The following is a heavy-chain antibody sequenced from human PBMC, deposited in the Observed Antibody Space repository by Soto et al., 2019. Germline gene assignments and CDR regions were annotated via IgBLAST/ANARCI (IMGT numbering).Heavy chain of an antibody. D-gene: IGHD3-22*01. V-gene: IGHV1-69*01. CDR2: IIPIFGTA. CDR1: GGTFSSYA. CDR3: ASGDYYDSSGYYWFLVH. J-gene: IGHJ4*02. Sequence: QVQLVQSGAEVKKPGSSVKVSCKASGGTFSSYAISWVRQATGQGLEWMGGIIPIFGTANYAQKFQGRVTITADESTSTAYMELSSLRSEDTAVYYCASGDYYDSSGYYWFLVHWGQGTLVTVSS.